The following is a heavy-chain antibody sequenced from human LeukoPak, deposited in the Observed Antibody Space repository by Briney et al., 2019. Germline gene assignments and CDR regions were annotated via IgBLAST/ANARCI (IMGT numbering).Heavy chain of an antibody. CDR3: AKSGIAVAEYFNY. J-gene: IGHJ4*02. D-gene: IGHD6-19*01. V-gene: IGHV3-23*01. Sequence: GGSLRLSCAASGFAFRSYGMSWVRQAPGKGLEWVSAISGNGVGTYYADSVKGRFTISRDNSKNTLYLQMNSLRAEDTAVYYCAKSGIAVAEYFNYWGQGTLVTVSS. CDR1: GFAFRSYG. CDR2: ISGNGVGT.